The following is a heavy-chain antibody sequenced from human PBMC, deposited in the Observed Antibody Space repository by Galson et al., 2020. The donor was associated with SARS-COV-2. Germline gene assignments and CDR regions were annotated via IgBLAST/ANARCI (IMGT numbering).Heavy chain of an antibody. CDR2: MNPNSGNT. D-gene: IGHD5-12*01. J-gene: IGHJ6*02. CDR1: GYTFTNYD. CDR3: ARSIVATSDYYGMDV. V-gene: IGHV1-8*01. Sequence: ASVKVSCKASGYTFTNYDMNWVRQASGQGLEWMGWMNPNSGNTGYAQKFQGRFTMTRNTSISTAYMERSSLRSEDTAVYYCARSIVATSDYYGMDVWGQGTTVTVS.